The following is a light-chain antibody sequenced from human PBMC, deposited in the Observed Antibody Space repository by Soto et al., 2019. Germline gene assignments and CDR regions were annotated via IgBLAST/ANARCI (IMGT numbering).Light chain of an antibody. J-gene: IGKJ2*01. V-gene: IGKV1-39*01. CDR3: QQSYSTPPWT. CDR1: QSISSY. CDR2: AAS. Sequence: DFQMTQSPSSLSASVGDRVTITCRASQSISSYLNWYQQKPGKAPKLLIYAASSLQSGVPSRFSGSGSGTDFTLTISSLQPEDFATYYYQQSYSTPPWTFGQGTKLEIK.